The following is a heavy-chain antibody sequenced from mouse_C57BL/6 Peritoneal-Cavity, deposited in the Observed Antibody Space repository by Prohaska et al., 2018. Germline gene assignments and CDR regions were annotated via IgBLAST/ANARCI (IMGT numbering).Heavy chain of an antibody. CDR3: AREGSNYGFAY. V-gene: IGHV1-52*01. CDR1: GYTFTSYW. D-gene: IGHD2-5*01. J-gene: IGHJ3*01. Sequence: QVQLQQPGAELVRPGSSVKLSCKASGYTFTSYWMHWVQQRPIQGLEWIDNIDPYDSETHYNQKFKDKATLTVDKSSSTAYMQLSSLTSEDSAVYYCAREGSNYGFAYWGQGTLVTVSA. CDR2: IDPYDSET.